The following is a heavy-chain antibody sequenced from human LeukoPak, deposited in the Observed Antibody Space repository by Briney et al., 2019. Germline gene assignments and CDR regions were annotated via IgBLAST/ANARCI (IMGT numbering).Heavy chain of an antibody. V-gene: IGHV1-18*01. D-gene: IGHD6-19*01. Sequence: ASVKVSCKASGYTFTSYGISRVRQAPGQGLEWMGWISAYNGNTNYAQKLQGRVTMTTDTSTSTAYMELRSLRSDDTAVYYCARDGVHSSGWAGSDYWGQGTLVTVSS. CDR1: GYTFTSYG. CDR3: ARDGVHSSGWAGSDY. J-gene: IGHJ4*02. CDR2: ISAYNGNT.